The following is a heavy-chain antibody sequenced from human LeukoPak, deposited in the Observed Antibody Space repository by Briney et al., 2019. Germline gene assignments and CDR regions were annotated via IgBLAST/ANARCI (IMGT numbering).Heavy chain of an antibody. Sequence: SKTLSLTCAVYGGSFSGYYWSWIRQPPGKGLEWIGEINHSGSTNYNPALTSRVTISVDTSKNQFSLKLSSVTAADTAVYYCARGRYDYVWGSYRYLQTLDYWGQGTLVTVSS. D-gene: IGHD3-16*02. J-gene: IGHJ4*02. CDR2: INHSGST. CDR1: GGSFSGYY. V-gene: IGHV4-34*01. CDR3: ARGRYDYVWGSYRYLQTLDY.